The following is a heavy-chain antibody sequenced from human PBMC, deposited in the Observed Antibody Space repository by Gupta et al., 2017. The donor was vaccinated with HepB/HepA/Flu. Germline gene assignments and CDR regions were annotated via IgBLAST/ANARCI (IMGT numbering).Heavy chain of an antibody. D-gene: IGHD2-8*01. J-gene: IGHJ5*02. CDR2: INPNSGGT. V-gene: IGHV1-2*02. Sequence: QVQLVQSGAEVKKPGASVKVSCKASGYTFTGYYMPGVRQAPGQGLEWMGWINPNSGGTNDAQKCQGRVTMTRDTSISTAYMELSRLRSDDTAVYYCARGSIGRRVYAIIRTGWFDPWGQGTRVTVSS. CDR3: ARGSIGRRVYAIIRTGWFDP. CDR1: GYTFTGYY.